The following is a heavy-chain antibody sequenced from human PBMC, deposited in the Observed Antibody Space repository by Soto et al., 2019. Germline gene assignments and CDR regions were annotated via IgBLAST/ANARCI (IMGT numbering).Heavy chain of an antibody. V-gene: IGHV4-39*02. CDR3: ARRLDFGNGYFTAPVDV. CDR1: GDSISSGSYY. Sequence: QLQLQESGPGLVKPSETLTLTCIVSGDSISSGSYYWGWLRQPPGKGLEWIRSIYYTGSTNYNPSLKRRVTISADTSISHFSLRLSSVAAADTVVYFCARRLDFGNGYFTAPVDVWRKGTKVTV. CDR2: IYYTGST. D-gene: IGHD3-3*01. J-gene: IGHJ6*03.